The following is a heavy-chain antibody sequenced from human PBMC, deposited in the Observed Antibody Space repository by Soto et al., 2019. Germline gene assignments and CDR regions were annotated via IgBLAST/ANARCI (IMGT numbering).Heavy chain of an antibody. D-gene: IGHD4-17*01. CDR1: GGSISSGDYS. V-gene: IGHV4-30-4*01. CDR2: IYNSGIT. CDR3: ARVGTVTTDY. J-gene: IGHJ4*02. Sequence: SETLSLTCTVSGGSISSGDYSWSWVRQSPGKGLEWIGHIYNSGITYYNPSLKSRVVISIDTSKNQFSLRLSSLTAADTAVYFCARVGTVTTDYWGQGTLVTVSS.